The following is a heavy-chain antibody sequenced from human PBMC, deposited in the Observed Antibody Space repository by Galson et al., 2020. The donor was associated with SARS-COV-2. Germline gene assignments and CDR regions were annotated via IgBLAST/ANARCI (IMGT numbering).Heavy chain of an antibody. Sequence: SQTLSLTCTVSGGSVSSGSYFWGWIRQPPGKGLEWIGYIYYSGSTNYNPSLKSRVTISIDTPKNQFSLKLTSVTAADTAVYYCARVPLYSGYDPYYFDYWGQGTLVTVSS. CDR2: IYYSGST. D-gene: IGHD5-12*01. CDR3: ARVPLYSGYDPYYFDY. CDR1: GGSVSSGSYF. J-gene: IGHJ4*02. V-gene: IGHV4-61*01.